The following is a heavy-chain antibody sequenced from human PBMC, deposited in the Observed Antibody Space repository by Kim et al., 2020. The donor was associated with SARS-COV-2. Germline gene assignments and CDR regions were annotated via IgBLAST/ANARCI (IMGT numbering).Heavy chain of an antibody. Sequence: SETLSLTCTVSGGSISSYYWSWIRQPPGKGLEWIGYIYYSGSTNYNPSLKSRVTISVDTSKNQFSLKLSSVTAADTAVYYCARAVSSSWYGLGRRYYYGMDVWGQGTTVTVSS. J-gene: IGHJ6*02. CDR2: IYYSGST. CDR1: GGSISSYY. CDR3: ARAVSSSWYGLGRRYYYGMDV. V-gene: IGHV4-59*01. D-gene: IGHD6-13*01.